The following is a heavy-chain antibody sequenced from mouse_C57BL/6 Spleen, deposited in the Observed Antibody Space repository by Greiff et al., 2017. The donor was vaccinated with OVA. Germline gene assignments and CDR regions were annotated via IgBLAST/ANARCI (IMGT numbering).Heavy chain of an antibody. CDR3: ARHYGSSYPYYAMDY. D-gene: IGHD1-1*01. J-gene: IGHJ4*01. CDR2: ISYDGSN. V-gene: IGHV3-6*01. Sequence: VQLQQSGPGLVKPSQSLSLTCSVTGYSITSGYYWNWIRQFPGNKLEWMGYISYDGSNNYNPSLKNRISITRDTSKNQFFLKLNSVTTEDTATYYCARHYGSSYPYYAMDYWGQGTSVTVSS. CDR1: GYSITSGYY.